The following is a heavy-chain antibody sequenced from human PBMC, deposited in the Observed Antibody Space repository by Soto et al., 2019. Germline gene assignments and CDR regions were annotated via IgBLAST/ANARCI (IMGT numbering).Heavy chain of an antibody. CDR3: ARSYYDILTGYYYYGMDV. CDR1: GYSFTSYW. V-gene: IGHV5-51*01. D-gene: IGHD3-9*01. Sequence: PGESLKISCKGSGYSFTSYWIGWVRQMPGKGLEWMGIIYPGDSDTRYSPSFQGQVTISADKSISTAYLQWSSLKASDTAMYYCARSYYDILTGYYYYGMDVWGQGTTVTVSS. J-gene: IGHJ6*02. CDR2: IYPGDSDT.